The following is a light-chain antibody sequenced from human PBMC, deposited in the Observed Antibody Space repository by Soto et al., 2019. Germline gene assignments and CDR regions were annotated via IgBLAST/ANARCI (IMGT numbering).Light chain of an antibody. J-gene: IGLJ2*01. Sequence: QSALTQPASVSGSPGQSITISCTGTSSDVGGYNYVSWYQQHPGKAPKLMIYEVTNRPSGVSHRFSGSKSGNTASLTISGLKSEDEAHYYCSSYSSSSTVVFGGGTKLTVL. CDR2: EVT. CDR3: SSYSSSSTVV. CDR1: SSDVGGYNY. V-gene: IGLV2-14*01.